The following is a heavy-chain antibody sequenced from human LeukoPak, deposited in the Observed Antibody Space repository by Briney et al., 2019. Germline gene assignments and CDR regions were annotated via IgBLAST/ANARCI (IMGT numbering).Heavy chain of an antibody. CDR2: INPSSGSR. D-gene: IGHD5-24*01. CDR1: GYTFTGYY. CDR3: ARVENADGLDY. V-gene: IGHV1-46*01. J-gene: IGHJ4*02. Sequence: DSVKVSCKASGYTFTGYYVNWFRQAPGQGLEWIGVINPSSGSRNYPPKFQDKITLTRDTSANTAYMQLNSLTSDDTAVYYCARVENADGLDYWGQGTLVTVSS.